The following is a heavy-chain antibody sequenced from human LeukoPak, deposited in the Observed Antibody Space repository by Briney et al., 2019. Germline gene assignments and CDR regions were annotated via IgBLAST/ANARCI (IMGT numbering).Heavy chain of an antibody. J-gene: IGHJ4*02. CDR3: ARDPSIAARGYFDY. CDR2: ISYDGSNK. CDR1: GFTFSSYA. D-gene: IGHD6-6*01. Sequence: PGGSLRLSCAASGFTFSSYAMHWVRQAPGKGLEWVAVISYDGSNKYYADSVKGRFAISRDNSKNTLYLQMNSPRAEDTAVYYCARDPSIAARGYFDYWGQGTLVTVSS. V-gene: IGHV3-30*09.